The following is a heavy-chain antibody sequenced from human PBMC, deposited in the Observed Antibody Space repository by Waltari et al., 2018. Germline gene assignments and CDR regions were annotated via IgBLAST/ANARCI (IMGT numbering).Heavy chain of an antibody. Sequence: QVQLVQSGAEVKKPGASVKVSCKASGYTFTGYYMHWVRQAPGQGLEWMGWINPNSGGTNYAQKFQGRVTMTRDTSISTAYMELSRLRSDDTAVYYCARGYSSSWPTYYYYYMDVWGKGTTVTISS. D-gene: IGHD6-13*01. CDR1: GYTFTGYY. CDR2: INPNSGGT. V-gene: IGHV1-2*02. J-gene: IGHJ6*03. CDR3: ARGYSSSWPTYYYYYMDV.